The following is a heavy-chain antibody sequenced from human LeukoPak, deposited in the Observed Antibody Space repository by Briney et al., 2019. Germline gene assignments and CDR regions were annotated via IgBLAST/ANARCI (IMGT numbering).Heavy chain of an antibody. D-gene: IGHD4-11*01. CDR1: GGTFSSYA. CDR3: ARNDHTDYPSPYGMDV. Sequence: ASVKVSCKASGGTFSSYAFSWVRQAPGQGLEWMGGIIPIFGTSNYAQTFQGRVAITADESTTTVYMDLSSLTSEDTAVYYCARNDHTDYPSPYGMDVWGQGTMVTVSS. V-gene: IGHV1-69*13. J-gene: IGHJ6*02. CDR2: IIPIFGTS.